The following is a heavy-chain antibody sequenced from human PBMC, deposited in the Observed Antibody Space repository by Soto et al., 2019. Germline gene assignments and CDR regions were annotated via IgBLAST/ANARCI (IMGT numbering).Heavy chain of an antibody. J-gene: IGHJ3*02. V-gene: IGHV3-15*07. CDR2: IKNKAAGGTA. Sequence: PGGSLRLSCVASSFTFNNAWMNWVRQAPEKGLEWIGLIKNKAAGGTALYATSMKGRFTISRDDSKNTLSLQINNLKTEDTGVYYCTTPDLVARGDTWGQGTMVTVSS. CDR1: SFTFNNAW. CDR3: TTPDLVARGDT. D-gene: IGHD2-8*02.